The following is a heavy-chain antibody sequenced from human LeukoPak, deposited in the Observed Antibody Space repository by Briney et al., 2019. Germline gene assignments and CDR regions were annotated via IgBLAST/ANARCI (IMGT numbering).Heavy chain of an antibody. CDR1: GHTLSEFA. Sequence: ASVKVSCKVSGHTLSEFAMHWVRQATGKGLEWMGGFDPEDGETIYAQKFQGRVTMTEDTSTDTAYMELSSLRSEDTAVYYCAYRPPGDESFDIWGRGTMVTVSS. V-gene: IGHV1-24*01. CDR3: AYRPPGDESFDI. J-gene: IGHJ3*02. CDR2: FDPEDGET. D-gene: IGHD3-16*01.